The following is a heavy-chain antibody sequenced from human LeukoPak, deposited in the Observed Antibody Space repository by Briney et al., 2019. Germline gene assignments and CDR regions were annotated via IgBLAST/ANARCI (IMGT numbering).Heavy chain of an antibody. J-gene: IGHJ4*02. CDR1: GFTFSDYN. CDR3: ARGRYFSPYYFDY. Sequence: PGRSLRLSCAASGFTFSDYNMHWVRQAPGKGLEWVAVISFDGSNKYYADSVKGRFTISRDNSKNTLYLQINSLRAEDTAVYSCARGRYFSPYYFDYWGQGTLVTVSS. D-gene: IGHD2/OR15-2a*01. CDR2: ISFDGSNK. V-gene: IGHV3-30-3*01.